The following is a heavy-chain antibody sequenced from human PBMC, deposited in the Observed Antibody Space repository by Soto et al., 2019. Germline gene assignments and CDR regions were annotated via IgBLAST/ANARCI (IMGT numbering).Heavy chain of an antibody. CDR3: VRERGLSSFYGMDV. CDR1: VFTVRTYA. V-gene: IGHV3-21*01. Sequence: GGSLRLSCAASVFTVRTYAMSWVRQASGKGLEWVSSITSSSGHIYYADSVKGRFTISRDNARNSLYLQMNSLRAEDTAVYYCVRERGLSSFYGMDVWGQGTTVTVSS. CDR2: ITSSSGHI. D-gene: IGHD3-10*01. J-gene: IGHJ6*02.